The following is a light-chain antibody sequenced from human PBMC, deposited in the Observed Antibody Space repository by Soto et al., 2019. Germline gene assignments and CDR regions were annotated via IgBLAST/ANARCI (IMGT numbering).Light chain of an antibody. CDR1: QSLLHSNGYNY. CDR3: MQALQTPYT. J-gene: IGKJ2*01. V-gene: IGKV2-28*01. CDR2: LGS. Sequence: DIVMTQSPISLPVTPGEPASISCRSSQSLLHSNGYNYLDWYLQKPGQSPQLLIYLGSNRASGVPDRFSGSGSGTDFKLKISRVEAEDVGVYYCMQALQTPYTFGQGTKLEIK.